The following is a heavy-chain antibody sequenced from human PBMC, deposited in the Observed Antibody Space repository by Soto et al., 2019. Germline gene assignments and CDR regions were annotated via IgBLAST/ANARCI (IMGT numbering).Heavy chain of an antibody. CDR2: INSDGSST. J-gene: IGHJ6*02. V-gene: IGHV3-74*01. Sequence: LGWSLRLSCAASGFTFSSYWMHWVRQAPGEGLVWVSRINSDGSSTSYADSVKGRFTISRDNAKNTLYLQMNSLRAEDTAVYYCASHTVRYPVQFISYYYSGMDVWGQGTTVTVS. CDR3: ASHTVRYPVQFISYYYSGMDV. D-gene: IGHD2-2*01. CDR1: GFTFSSYW.